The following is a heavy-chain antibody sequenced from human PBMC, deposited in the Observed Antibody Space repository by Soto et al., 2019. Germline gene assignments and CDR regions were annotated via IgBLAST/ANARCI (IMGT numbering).Heavy chain of an antibody. CDR1: GGSISSYY. Sequence: SETLSLTCTVSGGSISSYYWSWIRQPPGKGLEWIGYIYYSGSTNYNPSLKSRVTISVDTPKNQFSLKLSSVTAADTAVYYCARDQAAVAADNWFDPWGQGTLVTVSS. D-gene: IGHD6-19*01. V-gene: IGHV4-59*01. CDR2: IYYSGST. J-gene: IGHJ5*02. CDR3: ARDQAAVAADNWFDP.